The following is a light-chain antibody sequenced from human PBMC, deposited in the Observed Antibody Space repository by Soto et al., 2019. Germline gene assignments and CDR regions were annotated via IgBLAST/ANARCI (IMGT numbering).Light chain of an antibody. CDR2: DVS. J-gene: IGLJ1*01. Sequence: SAPTPPAPLSGAPGQSITISLTGTSSDVGCYNYVSWYQQHPGKAPKLMIYDVSNRPSGVSNRFSGSKSGNTASLTISGLQAEDEADYYCSSYTSSSTPLYVFGTGTKV. CDR3: SSYTSSSTPLYV. V-gene: IGLV2-14*01. CDR1: SSDVGCYNY.